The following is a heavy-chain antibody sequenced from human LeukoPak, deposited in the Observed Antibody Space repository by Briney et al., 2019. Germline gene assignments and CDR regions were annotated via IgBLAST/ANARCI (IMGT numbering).Heavy chain of an antibody. CDR1: GFTFNNYG. V-gene: IGHV3-30*18. Sequence: GKSLRLSCAATGFTFNNYGMHWVRQAPGKGLEWVAVISYDGRNIHYPDSVKGRFTISRDISTDTLWLQMDSLRTEDTAVYYCAKGPLRGTAAAIDYWGQGTLVTVSS. CDR2: ISYDGRNI. J-gene: IGHJ4*02. CDR3: AKGPLRGTAAAIDY. D-gene: IGHD2-2*01.